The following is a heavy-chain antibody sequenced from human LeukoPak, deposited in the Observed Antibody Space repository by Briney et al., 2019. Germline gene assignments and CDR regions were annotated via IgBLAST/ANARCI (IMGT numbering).Heavy chain of an antibody. CDR1: VYTFTGYY. Sequence: ASVKVSCKASVYTFTGYYMHWVRQAPGPGLEGMGLINPNRGGTNHPQKFQGWFTMTRDTSISTAYMELSMLISDDTAFYYCARGVPPYDAFDICGQGTMVTVSS. CDR3: ARGVPPYDAFDI. V-gene: IGHV1-2*04. J-gene: IGHJ3*02. CDR2: INPNRGGT.